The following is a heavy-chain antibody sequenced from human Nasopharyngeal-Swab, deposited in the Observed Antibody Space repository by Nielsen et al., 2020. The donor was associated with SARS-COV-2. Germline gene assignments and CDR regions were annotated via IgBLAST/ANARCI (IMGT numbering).Heavy chain of an antibody. D-gene: IGHD6-19*01. V-gene: IGHV3-30-3*01. Sequence: GGSLRLSCAASGFTFSSYAMHWVRQAPGRGLEWVAVISYDGSNKYYADSVKGRFTISRDNSKNTLYLQMNSLRAEDTAVYYCAREGTSSGFDYWGQGTLVTVSS. CDR1: GFTFSSYA. CDR3: AREGTSSGFDY. CDR2: ISYDGSNK. J-gene: IGHJ4*02.